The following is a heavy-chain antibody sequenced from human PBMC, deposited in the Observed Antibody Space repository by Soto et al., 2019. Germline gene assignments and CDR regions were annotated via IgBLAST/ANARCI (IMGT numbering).Heavy chain of an antibody. J-gene: IGHJ3*02. CDR1: GYTFTSYG. CDR2: ISAYNGNT. CDR3: ARDSSSWYYAFDI. D-gene: IGHD6-13*01. Sequence: VQLVQSGAEVKKPGASVKVSCKASGYTFTSYGISWVRQAPGQGLEWMGWISAYNGNTNYAQKLQGRVTMTTDTATSKAYRELRSLKSDDTAVYYCARDSSSWYYAFDIWGKGTMVTVSS. V-gene: IGHV1-18*01.